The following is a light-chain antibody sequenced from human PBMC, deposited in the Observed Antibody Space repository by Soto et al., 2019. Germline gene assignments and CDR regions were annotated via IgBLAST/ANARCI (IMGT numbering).Light chain of an antibody. CDR2: EVV. J-gene: IGLJ7*01. V-gene: IGLV2-8*01. Sequence: QSALTQPPSASGSPGQSVTISCTGTKNDIGVYDFVSWYQHHPGKAPRLIIYEVVQRPSGVPDRLSGSKSGNTASLTVSGLQAADEADYFCKSYAGSNTYVFGSGTQLTVL. CDR3: KSYAGSNTYV. CDR1: KNDIGVYDF.